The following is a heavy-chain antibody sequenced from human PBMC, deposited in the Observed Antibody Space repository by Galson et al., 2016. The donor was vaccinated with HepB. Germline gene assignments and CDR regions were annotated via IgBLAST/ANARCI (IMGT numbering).Heavy chain of an antibody. J-gene: IGHJ4*02. V-gene: IGHV4-4*02. CDR1: GGSISTNNC. Sequence: SETLSLTCAVSGGSISTNNCWSWVRQPPGKGLEWIGQIYHTGITNFNPSLKSRVTMSVDKSSHQFSLKLSSVTAADTAVYYCATKAPGGYFDYWGRGTLVTVSS. CDR2: IYHTGIT. CDR3: ATKAPGGYFDY.